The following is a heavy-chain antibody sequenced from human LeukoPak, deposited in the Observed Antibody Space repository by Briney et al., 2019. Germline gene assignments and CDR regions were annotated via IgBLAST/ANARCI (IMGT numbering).Heavy chain of an antibody. D-gene: IGHD3-10*01. Sequence: ASVTVSCLASGYALTSYYMHWVRPAPGQGLEWMGWINPNSGGTNYAQKFQGRVTMTRDTYISTAYMELSRLRSDDTAVYYCARGLLWFGETYYMDVWGKGTTVTVSS. V-gene: IGHV1-2*02. CDR2: INPNSGGT. CDR3: ARGLLWFGETYYMDV. CDR1: GYALTSYY. J-gene: IGHJ6*03.